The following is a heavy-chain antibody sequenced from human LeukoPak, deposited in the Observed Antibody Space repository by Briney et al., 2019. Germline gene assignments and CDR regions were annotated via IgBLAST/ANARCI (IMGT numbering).Heavy chain of an antibody. Sequence: ASVKVSCKASGGTFSSYAISWVRQAPGQGLEWMGGIIPIFGTANYAQKFQGRVTITADESTSTAYMELSSLRSEDTAVYYCAFARYYGSGSAYWGQGTLVTVSS. V-gene: IGHV1-69*13. CDR2: IIPIFGTA. CDR3: AFARYYGSGSAY. J-gene: IGHJ4*02. CDR1: GGTFSSYA. D-gene: IGHD3-10*01.